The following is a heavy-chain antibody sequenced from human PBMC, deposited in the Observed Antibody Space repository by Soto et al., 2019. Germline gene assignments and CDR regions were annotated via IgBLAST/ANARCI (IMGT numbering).Heavy chain of an antibody. J-gene: IGHJ6*02. CDR2: IIPIFGTA. V-gene: IGHV1-69*06. CDR3: ARGNTIFGVVNYYGMDV. Sequence: GASVTVCCKASVYTFNSYGSRWVRQAPGQGLEWMGGIIPIFGTANYAQKFQGRVTITADKSTSTAYMELSSLRSEDTAVYYCARGNTIFGVVNYYGMDVWGQGTTVTVSS. D-gene: IGHD3-3*01. CDR1: VYTFNSYG.